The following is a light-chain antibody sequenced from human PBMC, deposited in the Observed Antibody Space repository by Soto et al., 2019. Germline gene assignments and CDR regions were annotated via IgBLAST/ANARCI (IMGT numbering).Light chain of an antibody. CDR1: ESISSC. J-gene: IGKJ5*01. Sequence: QVSLSXSTLSSSRPEXXXXXAXVSESISSCLAWYQHKXGKAPKLLIYGASXLESGVPARFRGSGSATEFTLTTNSLQADDFTTYYCQQHNSFSITSGQGTRTEIK. CDR2: GAS. V-gene: IGKV1-5*03. CDR3: QQHNSFSIT.